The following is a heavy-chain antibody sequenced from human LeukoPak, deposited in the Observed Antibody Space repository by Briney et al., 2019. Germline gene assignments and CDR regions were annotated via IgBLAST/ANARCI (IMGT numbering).Heavy chain of an antibody. D-gene: IGHD2-2*01. J-gene: IGHJ5*02. V-gene: IGHV1-69*13. Sequence: SVKVSCKASGGTFSSYAISWVRQAPGQGLEWMGGIIPIFGTASYAQKFQGRVTITADESTSTAYMELSSLRSEDTAVYYCARIGGDIVVVPADNWFDPWGQGTLVTVSS. CDR2: IIPIFGTA. CDR3: ARIGGDIVVVPADNWFDP. CDR1: GGTFSSYA.